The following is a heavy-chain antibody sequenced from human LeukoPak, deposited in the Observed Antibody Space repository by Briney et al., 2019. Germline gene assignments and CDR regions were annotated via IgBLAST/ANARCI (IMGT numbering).Heavy chain of an antibody. D-gene: IGHD5-24*01. CDR1: GFTFTNHA. CDR3: ARTPNRDGYSHIDF. CDR2: LSDSGAST. Sequence: GGSLRLSCAASGFTFTNHAMAWVRLAPGKGLEWVSTLSDSGASTYYADSGKGRFTISRDNSRNTMYLQMDSLRADDTGVYFCARTPNRDGYSHIDFWGQGALVTVSS. J-gene: IGHJ4*02. V-gene: IGHV3-23*01.